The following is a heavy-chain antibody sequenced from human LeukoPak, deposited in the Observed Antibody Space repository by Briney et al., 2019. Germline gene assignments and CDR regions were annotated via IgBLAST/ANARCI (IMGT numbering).Heavy chain of an antibody. D-gene: IGHD1-26*01. CDR2: IVVGSGNT. J-gene: IGHJ3*02. CDR1: GFTFTSSA. CDR3: AAGEVSGSYFEGAFDI. V-gene: IGHV1-58*02. Sequence: ASVKVSCKASGFTFTSSAMQWVRQARGQRLEWIGWIVVGSGNTNYAQKFQERVTITRDMSTSTAYMELSSLRSEDTAVYYCAAGEVSGSYFEGAFDIGGQGTMVTVS.